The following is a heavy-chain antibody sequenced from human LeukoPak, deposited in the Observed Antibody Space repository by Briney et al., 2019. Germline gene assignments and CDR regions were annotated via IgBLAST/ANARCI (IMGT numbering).Heavy chain of an antibody. J-gene: IGHJ6*02. CDR3: ARNNGMDV. Sequence: PGGSLRLSCAASGFTLSNHWMTWVRQVPGRGPEWVANVNRDGSETYYLDSVKGRFTISKDNAKNSLYLQMNSLRAEDTALYHCARNNGMDVRGQGTTVIVSS. CDR1: GFTLSNHW. V-gene: IGHV3-7*03. CDR2: VNRDGSET.